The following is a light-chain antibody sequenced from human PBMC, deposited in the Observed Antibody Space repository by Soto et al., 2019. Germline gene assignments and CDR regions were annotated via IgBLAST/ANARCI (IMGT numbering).Light chain of an antibody. J-gene: IGKJ1*01. CDR1: QSVLYSSNNKNY. CDR3: QQFHTIPWT. V-gene: IGKV4-1*01. CDR2: WAS. Sequence: DIVMTQSPDSLAVSLGERATINCKSSQSVLYSSNNKNYLAWYQQKPGQPPTLLINWASTRQSGVPARFRGSGSGTEFTLTITDLQAEDLAVYYCQQFHTIPWTFGQGTKVDIK.